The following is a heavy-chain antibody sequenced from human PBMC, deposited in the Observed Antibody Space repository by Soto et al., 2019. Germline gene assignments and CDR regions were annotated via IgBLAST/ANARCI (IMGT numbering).Heavy chain of an antibody. CDR3: ARRYGLSAFDI. D-gene: IGHD3-10*01. CDR1: GGSISSYY. Sequence: QVQLQESGPGLVKPSETLSLTCTVSGGSISSYYWSWIRQPPGKGLEWIGDIYYSGSTNYNPSLKXRXTXSXXTSKNQFSLKLSPVTAADTAVYFCARRYGLSAFDIWGQGTMVTVSS. J-gene: IGHJ3*02. V-gene: IGHV4-59*08. CDR2: IYYSGST.